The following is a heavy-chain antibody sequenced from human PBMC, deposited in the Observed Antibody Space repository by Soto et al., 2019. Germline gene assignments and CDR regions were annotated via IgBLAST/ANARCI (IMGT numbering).Heavy chain of an antibody. Sequence: ASVTVSCKVSGYTLTELSMHWVRQAPGKGLEWMGGFDPEDGETIYAQKFQGRVTMTEDTSTDTAYMELSSLRSEDTAVYYCATVFSDYYDSSGYPNRIPWGQGTLVTVSS. D-gene: IGHD3-22*01. V-gene: IGHV1-24*01. CDR1: GYTLTELS. CDR3: ATVFSDYYDSSGYPNRIP. J-gene: IGHJ1*01. CDR2: FDPEDGET.